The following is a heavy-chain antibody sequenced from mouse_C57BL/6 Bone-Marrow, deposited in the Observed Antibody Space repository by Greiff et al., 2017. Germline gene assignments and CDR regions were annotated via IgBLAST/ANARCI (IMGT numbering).Heavy chain of an antibody. D-gene: IGHD1-1*01. Sequence: EVHLVESGGGLVKPGGSLKLSCAASGFTFSSYTMSWVRQTPEKRLEWVATISGGGGNTYYPDSVKGRFTISRDNAKNTLYLQMSSLRSEDTALXYCARKGYYGSSYFDYWGQGTTLTVSS. CDR1: GFTFSSYT. V-gene: IGHV5-9*01. J-gene: IGHJ2*01. CDR2: ISGGGGNT. CDR3: ARKGYYGSSYFDY.